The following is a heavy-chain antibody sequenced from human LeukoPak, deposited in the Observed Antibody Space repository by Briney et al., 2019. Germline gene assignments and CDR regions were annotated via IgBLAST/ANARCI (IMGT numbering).Heavy chain of an antibody. J-gene: IGHJ4*02. D-gene: IGHD1-26*01. V-gene: IGHV4-59*12. CDR1: GGSISSYY. Sequence: SETLSLTCTVSGGSISSYYWSWIRQPPGKGLEWIGYIYYSGSTNYNPSLKSRVTISVDTSKSQFSLKLSSLTAADTAVYYCARTYTRGTYFDSWGQGTLVTVSS. CDR3: ARTYTRGTYFDS. CDR2: IYYSGST.